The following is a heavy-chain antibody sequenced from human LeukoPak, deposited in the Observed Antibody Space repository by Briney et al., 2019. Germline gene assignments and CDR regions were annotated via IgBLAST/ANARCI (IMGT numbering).Heavy chain of an antibody. J-gene: IGHJ4*02. V-gene: IGHV3-7*01. Sequence: GGSLRLSCAPSGLSFSHYWANWVRLAPGKGLEWVANMNEYGTQTNYVDSVKGRFTISRDRSKTSVYLQMDSLRVEDTAVYYCTTLSAAAIDYWGRGTLVTVSS. CDR1: GLSFSHYW. D-gene: IGHD6-13*01. CDR3: TTLSAAAIDY. CDR2: MNEYGTQT.